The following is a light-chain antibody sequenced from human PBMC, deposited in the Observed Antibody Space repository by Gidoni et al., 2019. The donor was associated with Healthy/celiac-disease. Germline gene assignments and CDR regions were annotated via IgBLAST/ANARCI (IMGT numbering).Light chain of an antibody. CDR1: SANIGNTY. J-gene: IGLJ2*01. V-gene: IGLV1-51*01. CDR2: DNN. Sequence: QSVLTQPPSVSAAPGQKVTISCSGSSANIGNTYVSWYQQLPGTAPKLLIYDNNKRPSGIPDRFSGSKSGTSATLGITGLQTGDEADYYCGTWDSSLSVFVVFGGGTKLTVL. CDR3: GTWDSSLSVFVV.